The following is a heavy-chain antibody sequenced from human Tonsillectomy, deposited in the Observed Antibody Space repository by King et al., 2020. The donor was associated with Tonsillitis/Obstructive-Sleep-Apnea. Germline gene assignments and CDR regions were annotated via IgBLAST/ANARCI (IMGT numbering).Heavy chain of an antibody. D-gene: IGHD3-10*01. Sequence: VQLVESGGGLIQPGGSLRLSCAASGFTVSSNYMSWVRQAPGKGLECVSVIYSGGSKYYADSVKGRFTISRDNSKNTLYLQMNSLRAEDTAVYYCARDQDYGSGSYFHYYYYMDVWGKGTTVTVSS. J-gene: IGHJ6*03. V-gene: IGHV3-53*01. CDR2: IYSGGSK. CDR3: ARDQDYGSGSYFHYYYYMDV. CDR1: GFTVSSNY.